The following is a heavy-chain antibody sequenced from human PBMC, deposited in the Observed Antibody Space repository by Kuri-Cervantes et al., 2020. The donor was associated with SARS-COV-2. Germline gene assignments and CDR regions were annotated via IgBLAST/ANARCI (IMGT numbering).Heavy chain of an antibody. D-gene: IGHD2-21*02. Sequence: LSLTCAASGFTFSSYAMHWVRQAPGKGLEGVAVISYDGINKYYADSVKGRFTITRDNSKNTLYLQRNSLRAEDKAVFYCAKDHGLMALLGHFDYWGQGTLVTVSS. J-gene: IGHJ4*02. CDR1: GFTFSSYA. CDR2: ISYDGINK. CDR3: AKDHGLMALLGHFDY. V-gene: IGHV3-30-3*01.